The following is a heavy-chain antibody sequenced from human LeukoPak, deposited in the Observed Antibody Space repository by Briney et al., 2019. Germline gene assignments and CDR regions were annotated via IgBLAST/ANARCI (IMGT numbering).Heavy chain of an antibody. CDR2: VSSRSDYI. CDR1: GFTFSTYS. D-gene: IGHD2-2*01. J-gene: IGHJ5*02. V-gene: IGHV3-21*01. CDR3: AREGFGYCSSTGCLNWFDP. Sequence: GGSLRLSCAASGFTFSTYSMNWVRQAPGKGLEWVSYVSSRSDYIYYADPVKGRFTISRDNAKNSLYLQMNSLRAEDTAVYYCAREGFGYCSSTGCLNWFDPWGQGTLVTVSS.